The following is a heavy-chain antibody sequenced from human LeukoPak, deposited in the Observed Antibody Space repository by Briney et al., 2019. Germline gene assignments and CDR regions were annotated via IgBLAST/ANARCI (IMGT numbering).Heavy chain of an antibody. J-gene: IGHJ6*02. Sequence: PGGSLRLSCAASGFTFSSYGMHWVRQAPGKGLEWVAVILYDGSNKYYADSVKGRFTISRDNSKNTLYLQMNSLRAEDKAVYYCAKDFNYYYSSGYSVYYYYGMDVWGQGTTVTVSS. CDR1: GFTFSSYG. D-gene: IGHD3-22*01. CDR2: ILYDGSNK. V-gene: IGHV3-30*18. CDR3: AKDFNYYYSSGYSVYYYYGMDV.